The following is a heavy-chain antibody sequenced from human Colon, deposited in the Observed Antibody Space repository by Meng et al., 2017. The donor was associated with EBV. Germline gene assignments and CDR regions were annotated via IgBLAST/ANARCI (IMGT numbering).Heavy chain of an antibody. J-gene: IGHJ4*02. Sequence: QVQLQASGPGLVKPSGTLSLTCAVSGGSPSSRNWWSWVRQPPGKGLEWIGEIYHSGSTNYNPSLKSRVTISVDEPKNQFSLRLSSVTAADTAVYYCARVGAYCGGDCYHPRWGQGTLVTVSS. V-gene: IGHV4-4*02. D-gene: IGHD2-21*02. CDR1: GGSPSSRNW. CDR3: ARVGAYCGGDCYHPR. CDR2: IYHSGST.